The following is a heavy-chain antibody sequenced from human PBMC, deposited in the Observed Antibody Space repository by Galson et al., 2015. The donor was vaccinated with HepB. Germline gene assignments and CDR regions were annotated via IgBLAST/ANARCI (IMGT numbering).Heavy chain of an antibody. CDR3: ARDPLLNGNSETDI. D-gene: IGHD4-23*01. Sequence: SLRLSCAASGFTFSSYSMNWVRQAPGKGLEWVSSISSSSSYIYYADSVKGRFTISRDNAKNSLYLQMNSLRAEDTAVYYCARDPLLNGNSETDIWGQGTMVTVSS. J-gene: IGHJ3*02. CDR1: GFTFSSYS. CDR2: ISSSSSYI. V-gene: IGHV3-21*01.